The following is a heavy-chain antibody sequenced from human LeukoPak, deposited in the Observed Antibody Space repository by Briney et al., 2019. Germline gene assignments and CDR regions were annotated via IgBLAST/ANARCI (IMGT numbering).Heavy chain of an antibody. V-gene: IGHV1-2*02. CDR2: INPNSGGT. CDR3: ARRGWHDGKIDY. CDR1: GYTFTGYY. J-gene: IGHJ4*02. D-gene: IGHD6-19*01. Sequence: ASVKVPCKASGYTFTGYYMHWVRQAPGQGLEWMGWINPNSGGTNYAQKFQGRVTMTRDTSISTAYMELSGLRSDDTAVYYCARRGWHDGKIDYWGQGTLVTVSS.